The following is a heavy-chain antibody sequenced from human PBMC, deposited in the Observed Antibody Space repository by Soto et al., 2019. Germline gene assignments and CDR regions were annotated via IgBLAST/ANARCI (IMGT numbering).Heavy chain of an antibody. CDR2: IIPILGIA. Sequence: QVPLVQSGAEVKKPGSSVKVSCKASGGTFSSYTISWVRQAPGQGLEWMGRIIPILGIANYAQKFQGRVTITADKSTSTAYMELSSLRSEDTAVYYCARLTVAGTGWFDPWGQGTLVTVSS. CDR1: GGTFSSYT. J-gene: IGHJ5*02. V-gene: IGHV1-69*02. D-gene: IGHD6-19*01. CDR3: ARLTVAGTGWFDP.